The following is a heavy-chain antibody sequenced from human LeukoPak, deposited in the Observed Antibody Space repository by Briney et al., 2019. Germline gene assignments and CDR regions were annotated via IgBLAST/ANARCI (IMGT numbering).Heavy chain of an antibody. CDR2: VYYTGTT. CDR1: GASVSSGSYY. V-gene: IGHV4-61*01. J-gene: IGHJ6*02. CDR3: ARSYSSSDHYYYYGMDV. Sequence: SETLSLTCSVSGASVSSGSYYWSWIRQPPGKGLEWIGYVYYTGTTNYNPSLKSRVTISLDTSKNRFSLKLSSVTAADTAMYYCARSYSSSDHYYYYGMDVWGQGTTVTVSS. D-gene: IGHD6-13*01.